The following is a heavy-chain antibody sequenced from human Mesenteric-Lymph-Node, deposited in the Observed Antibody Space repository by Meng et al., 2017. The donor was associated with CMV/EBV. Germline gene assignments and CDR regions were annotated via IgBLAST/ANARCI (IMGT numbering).Heavy chain of an antibody. V-gene: IGHV4-34*01. D-gene: IGHD6-13*01. Sequence: YGGSFSGYYWSWIRQPPGRGLEWIGEINHSGSTNYSPSLKSRVTISVDTSKDQFSLKLSSVTAADTAVYYCARGYPTYSSNWRPFDYWGQGTLVTVSS. CDR3: ARGYPTYSSNWRPFDY. CDR2: INHSGST. J-gene: IGHJ4*02. CDR1: GGSFSGYY.